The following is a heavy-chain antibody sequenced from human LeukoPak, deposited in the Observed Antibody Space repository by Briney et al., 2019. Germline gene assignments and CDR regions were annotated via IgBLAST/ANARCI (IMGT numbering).Heavy chain of an antibody. CDR3: AGFGIVGATWGFDP. J-gene: IGHJ5*02. V-gene: IGHV1-2*02. CDR2: INPNSGGT. D-gene: IGHD1-26*01. Sequence: ASVKVSCKASGYTFTGYYMHWVRQAPGQGLEWMGWINPNSGGTNYAQKFQGRVTMTRDTSISTAYMELRSPRSDDTAVYYCAGFGIVGATWGFDPWGQGTLVTVSS. CDR1: GYTFTGYY.